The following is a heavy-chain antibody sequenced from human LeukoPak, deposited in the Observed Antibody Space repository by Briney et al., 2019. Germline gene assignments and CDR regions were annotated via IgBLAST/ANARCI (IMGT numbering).Heavy chain of an antibody. V-gene: IGHV3-15*01. CDR1: GFTFSNAW. D-gene: IGHD3-16*01. J-gene: IGHJ4*02. Sequence: GGSLRLSCAASGFTFSNAWMRWVRQAPGKGLEWVGRIKSKTDGGTTDYAAPVKGRFTISRDDSKNTLYLQMNSLKTEDTAVYYCTSGAGSYEYYFDYWGQGTLVTVSS. CDR2: IKSKTDGGTT. CDR3: TSGAGSYEYYFDY.